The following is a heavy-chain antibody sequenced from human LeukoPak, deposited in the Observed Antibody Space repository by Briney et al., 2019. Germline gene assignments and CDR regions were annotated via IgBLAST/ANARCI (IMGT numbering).Heavy chain of an antibody. CDR1: GFTLSSYS. J-gene: IGHJ3*02. D-gene: IGHD3-22*01. V-gene: IGHV4-34*01. CDR2: INHSGST. Sequence: GSLRLSCAASGFTLSSYSMNWIRQPPGKGLEWIGEINHSGSTNYNPSLKSRVTISVDTSKNQFSLKLSSVTAADTAVYYCARGGYDSSGYTLYPNDAFDIWGQGTMVTVSS. CDR3: ARGGYDSSGYTLYPNDAFDI.